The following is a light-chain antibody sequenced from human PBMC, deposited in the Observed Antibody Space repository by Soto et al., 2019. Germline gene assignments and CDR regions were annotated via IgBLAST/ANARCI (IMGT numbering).Light chain of an antibody. J-gene: IGKJ2*01. V-gene: IGKV1-8*01. Sequence: AIRMTQSPSSFSASTGDRVTITCRASQGISSYLAWYQQKPGKAPKLLIYAASTLQSGVPSRFSGSGSVTDFTLTISCLQSEDFATYYCQHYYSYPRTCGQGTKLEIK. CDR1: QGISSY. CDR2: AAS. CDR3: QHYYSYPRT.